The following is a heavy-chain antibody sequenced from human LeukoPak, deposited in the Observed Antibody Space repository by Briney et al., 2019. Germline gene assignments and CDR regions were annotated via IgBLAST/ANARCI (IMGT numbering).Heavy chain of an antibody. V-gene: IGHV3-7*01. CDR2: INQDGSEK. CDR3: AREGRPNAFDI. J-gene: IGHJ3*02. Sequence: GGSLRLSCAASGFTFRNFWMSWVRQAPGKGLEWVANINQDGSEKNSVDSVEGRFTISRDNAKNSLYLQMNSLRAEDTAVYYCAREGRPNAFDIWGQGTMVTVSS. CDR1: GFTFRNFW.